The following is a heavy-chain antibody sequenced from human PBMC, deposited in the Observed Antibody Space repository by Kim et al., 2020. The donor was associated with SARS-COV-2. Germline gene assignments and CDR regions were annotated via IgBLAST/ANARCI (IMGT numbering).Heavy chain of an antibody. CDR3: TREIRYFYWLFRSGYYYYGMDV. V-gene: IGHV3-49*04. CDR2: IRSKAYGGTT. Sequence: GGSLRLSCTASGFTFGDYAMSWVRQAPGKGLEWVGFIRSKAYGGTTEYAASVKGRFTISRDDSKSIAYLQMNSLKTEDTAVYYCTREIRYFYWLFRSGYYYYGMDVWGQGTTVTVSS. D-gene: IGHD3-9*01. J-gene: IGHJ6*02. CDR1: GFTFGDYA.